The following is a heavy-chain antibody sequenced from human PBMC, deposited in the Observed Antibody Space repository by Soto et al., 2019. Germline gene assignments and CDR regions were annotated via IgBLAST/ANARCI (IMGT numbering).Heavy chain of an antibody. J-gene: IGHJ2*01. V-gene: IGHV1-3*01. CDR2: INAGNGNT. Sequence: RLEWMGWINAGNGNTKYSQKFQGRVTITRDTSASTAYMELSSLRSEDTAVYYCARAFFFFQAEDSIRDTVPVSAFLLNRSSDL. D-gene: IGHD2-21*01. CDR3: ARAFFFFQAEDSIRDTVPVSAFLLNRSSDL.